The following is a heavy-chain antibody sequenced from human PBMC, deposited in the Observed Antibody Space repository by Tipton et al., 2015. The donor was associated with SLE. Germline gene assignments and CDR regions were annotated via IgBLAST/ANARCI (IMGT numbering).Heavy chain of an antibody. D-gene: IGHD3-22*01. V-gene: IGHV4-59*08. Sequence: LRLSCTVSGVSISSSYLSWFRQSPGKGLEWIGYIYYSGSTKYNPSLESRVTISLDTSKNQFSPELTSVTAADAAVYYCARGDSMSWFNYWGRGTLVTVSS. CDR3: ARGDSMSWFNY. J-gene: IGHJ4*02. CDR2: IYYSGST. CDR1: GVSISSSY.